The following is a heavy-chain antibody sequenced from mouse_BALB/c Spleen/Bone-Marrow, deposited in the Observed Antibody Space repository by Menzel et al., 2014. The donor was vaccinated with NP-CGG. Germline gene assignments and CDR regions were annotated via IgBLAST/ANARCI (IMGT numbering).Heavy chain of an antibody. CDR1: GYTFTSYD. CDR2: IFPGDGST. V-gene: IGHV1-85*01. J-gene: IGHJ3*01. CDR3: ARKVYYDYDGGAWFAY. D-gene: IGHD2-4*01. Sequence: VQLQQSGAELVKPGASVKLSCKASGYTFTSYDINWVRQRPEQGLEWIGWIFPGDGSTKYNEKFKGKATLTTDKSSSAAYMQLSRITTEDSAVYFGARKVYYDYDGGAWFAYWGQGTLVTVSA.